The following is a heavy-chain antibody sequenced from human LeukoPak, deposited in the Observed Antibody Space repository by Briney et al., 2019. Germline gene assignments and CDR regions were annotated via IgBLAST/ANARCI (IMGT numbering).Heavy chain of an antibody. CDR2: ISSSSSYI. CDR3: ARLTYYYDSSGYRGVRWFDP. J-gene: IGHJ5*02. V-gene: IGHV3-21*01. CDR1: GFTFSSYS. Sequence: PGGSLRLSCAASGFTFSSYSMTWVRQAPGKGLEWVSSISSSSSYIHYADSVKGRFTISRDNAKNSLYLQMNSLRAEDTAVYYCARLTYYYDSSGYRGVRWFDPWGQGTLVTVSS. D-gene: IGHD3-22*01.